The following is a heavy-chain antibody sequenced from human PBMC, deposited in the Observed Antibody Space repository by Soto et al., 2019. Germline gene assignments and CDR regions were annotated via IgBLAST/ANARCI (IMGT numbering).Heavy chain of an antibody. CDR1: GGSISSYY. CDR3: ARGDTMLDGMDV. Sequence: PSETLSLTCTVSGGSISSYYWSWIRQPPGKGLEWIGYIYYSGSTNYNPSLKSRVTISVDTSKNQFSLKLSSVTAADTAVYYCARGDTMLDGMDVWGQGTTVTVSS. D-gene: IGHD3-10*01. V-gene: IGHV4-59*01. CDR2: IYYSGST. J-gene: IGHJ6*02.